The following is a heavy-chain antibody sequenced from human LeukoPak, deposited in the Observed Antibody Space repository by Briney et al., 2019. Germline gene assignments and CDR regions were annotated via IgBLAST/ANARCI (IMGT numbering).Heavy chain of an antibody. CDR3: ARDPSSGYYYYFDY. D-gene: IGHD3-22*01. CDR2: ISCDGSNK. CDR1: GFTFSSYA. Sequence: QAGGSLRLSCAASGFTFSSYAMHWVRQASGKGLEWVAVISCDGSNKYYADSVKGRFTISRDNSKNTLYLQMNSLRAEDTAVYYCARDPSSGYYYYFDYWGQGTLVTVSS. V-gene: IGHV3-30-3*01. J-gene: IGHJ4*02.